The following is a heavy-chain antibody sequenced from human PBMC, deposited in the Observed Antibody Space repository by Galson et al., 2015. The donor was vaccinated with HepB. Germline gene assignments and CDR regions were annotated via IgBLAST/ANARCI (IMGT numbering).Heavy chain of an antibody. CDR3: ARYWTNAFDI. J-gene: IGHJ3*02. Sequence: SLRLSCAVSGFTFSNYGMHWVRQAPGKGLEWVAVIWHDGSKKYYADSVRGLFTIARDNSKNTLYLQMNSLRAEDTAVYYCARYWTNAFDIWGQGTMVTVSS. CDR1: GFTFSNYG. CDR2: IWHDGSKK. D-gene: IGHD3/OR15-3a*01. V-gene: IGHV3-33*01.